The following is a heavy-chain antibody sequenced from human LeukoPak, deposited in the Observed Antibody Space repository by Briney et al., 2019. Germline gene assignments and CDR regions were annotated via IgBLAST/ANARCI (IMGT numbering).Heavy chain of an antibody. CDR3: ARVQSSGHDY. CDR2: IYYSGST. V-gene: IGHV4-59*01. J-gene: IGHJ4*02. D-gene: IGHD6-19*01. Sequence: PSETLSLTCTVSRGSISSYYWSWVRQPPGKGLEWIGYIYYSGSTNYNPSLKSRVTISVDTSKNQFSLKLISVTAADTAIYHCARVQSSGHDYWGQGTLATVSS. CDR1: RGSISSYY.